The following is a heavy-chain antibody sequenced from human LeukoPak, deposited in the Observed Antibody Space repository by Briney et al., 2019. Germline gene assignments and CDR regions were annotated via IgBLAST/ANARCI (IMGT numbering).Heavy chain of an antibody. CDR1: GFTFSSYT. CDR3: AREEDIVLMVYAIQAY. Sequence: GGSLRLSCAASGFTFSSYTMNWVRQAPGKGLEWLSGISGSGGDTYYGDSVKGRFTISRDNSKNTLYLQMNSLRAEDTAVYYCAREEDIVLMVYAIQAYWGQGTLVTVSS. J-gene: IGHJ4*02. CDR2: ISGSGGDT. D-gene: IGHD2-8*01. V-gene: IGHV3-23*01.